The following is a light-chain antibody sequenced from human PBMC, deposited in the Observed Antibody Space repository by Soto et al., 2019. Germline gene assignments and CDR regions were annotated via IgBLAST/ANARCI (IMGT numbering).Light chain of an antibody. CDR3: HQYGDVPYT. V-gene: IGKV3-20*01. J-gene: IGKJ2*01. CDR2: GVS. CDR1: QSVRSTY. Sequence: EIVLTQSPGTLSLSPGERATLSCRASQSVRSTYLAWYQQKPGQAPRLLIYGVSSRATGISDRFSGSGSGTDFTLTISRLEPEDFAVYYCHQYGDVPYTFGQGTNLEIK.